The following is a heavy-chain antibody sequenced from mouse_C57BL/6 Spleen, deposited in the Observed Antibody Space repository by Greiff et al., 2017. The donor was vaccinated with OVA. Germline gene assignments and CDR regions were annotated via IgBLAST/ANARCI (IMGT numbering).Heavy chain of an antibody. V-gene: IGHV1-5*01. D-gene: IGHD2-3*01. CDR2: IYPGNSDT. Sequence: VQLQQSGTVLARPGASVKMSCKTSGYTFTSYWMHWVKQRPGQGLEWIGAIYPGNSDTSYNQKFKGKAKLTAVTSASTAYMELSSLTNEDSAVYYCTRGGYEEGDWFAYWGQGTLVTVSA. J-gene: IGHJ3*01. CDR1: GYTFTSYW. CDR3: TRGGYEEGDWFAY.